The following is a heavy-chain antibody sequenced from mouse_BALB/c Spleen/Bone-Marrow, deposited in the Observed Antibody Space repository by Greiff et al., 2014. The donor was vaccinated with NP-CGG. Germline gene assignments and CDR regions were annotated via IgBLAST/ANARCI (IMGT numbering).Heavy chain of an antibody. CDR1: Y. V-gene: IGHV14-3*02. CDR3: ARWEYYAMDY. J-gene: IGHJ4*01. D-gene: IGHD4-1*01. CDR2: IDPANGNT. Sequence: VQLKQSGAELVKPGASVKLSCTYLHWVKQRPEQGLEWIGRIDPANGNTKYDPKFRGKATITADTSSNTAYLQLSSLTSEDTAVYYCARWEYYAMDYWGQGTSVTVSS.